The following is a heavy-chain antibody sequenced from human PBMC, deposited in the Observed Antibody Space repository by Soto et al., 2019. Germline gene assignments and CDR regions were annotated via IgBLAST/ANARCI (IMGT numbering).Heavy chain of an antibody. CDR2: INTYNGNT. Sequence: ASVKVSCKASGYTSTSYGITWVRQAPGQGLEWMGWINTYNGNTNYARKLQGRITMTKDTSTSTAYMELRSLRSDDTAVYYCARGDIAVADDYYYYGLDVWGQGTTVTVSS. CDR3: ARGDIAVADDYYYYGLDV. J-gene: IGHJ6*02. D-gene: IGHD6-19*01. CDR1: GYTSTSYG. V-gene: IGHV1-18*04.